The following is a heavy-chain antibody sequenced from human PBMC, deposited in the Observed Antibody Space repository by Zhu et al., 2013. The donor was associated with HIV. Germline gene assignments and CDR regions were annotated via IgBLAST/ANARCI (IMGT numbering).Heavy chain of an antibody. CDR1: GYTFTSYY. CDR3: ARAPGTYYYDSSGYPFDY. J-gene: IGHJ4*02. CDR2: INPSGGST. Sequence: QVQLVQSGAEVKKPGASVKVSCKASGYTFTSYYMHWVRQAPGQGLEWMGIINPSGGSTSYAQKFQGRVTMTRDTSTSTVYMELSSLRSEDTAVYYCARAPGTYYYDSSGYPFDYWGQGTLVTVSS. V-gene: IGHV1-46*01. D-gene: IGHD3-22*01.